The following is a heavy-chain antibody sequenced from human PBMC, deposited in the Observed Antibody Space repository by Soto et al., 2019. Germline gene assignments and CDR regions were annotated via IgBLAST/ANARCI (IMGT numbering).Heavy chain of an antibody. D-gene: IGHD6-13*01. CDR3: ARGIAAAGLNWFDP. V-gene: IGHV4-59*01. CDR2: IYYSGST. Sequence: ETLSLTCTVSGGSISSYYWSWIRQPPGKGLEWIGYIYYSGSTNYNPSLKSRVTISVDTSKNQFSLKLSSVTAADTAVYYCARGIAAAGLNWFDPWGQGTLVTVSS. J-gene: IGHJ5*02. CDR1: GGSISSYY.